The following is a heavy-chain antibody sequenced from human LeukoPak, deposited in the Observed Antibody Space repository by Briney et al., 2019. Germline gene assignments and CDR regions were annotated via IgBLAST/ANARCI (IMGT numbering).Heavy chain of an antibody. CDR2: ISSSSSTI. CDR3: ARDRIAARRGYDY. J-gene: IGHJ4*02. CDR1: GFTFSSYS. D-gene: IGHD6-6*01. Sequence: GGSLRLSCAASGFTFSSYSMNWVRQAPGEGLEWVSYISSSSSTIYYADSLKGRFTISRDNAKNSLYLQMNSLRAEDTAVYYCARDRIAARRGYDYWGQGTLVTVSS. V-gene: IGHV3-48*01.